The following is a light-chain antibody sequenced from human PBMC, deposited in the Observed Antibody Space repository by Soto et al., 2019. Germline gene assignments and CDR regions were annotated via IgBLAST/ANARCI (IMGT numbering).Light chain of an antibody. Sequence: SYELTQPPSVSVSPGQTATITCSGDNLGDRYAYWYQQKPGRSPIVVIYQDRKRPSEIPERFSGYNSGNTATLTISGTQAMDEADYYCQTWDGGTRVIFGGGTKVTVL. CDR3: QTWDGGTRVI. CDR1: NLGDRY. J-gene: IGLJ2*01. CDR2: QDR. V-gene: IGLV3-1*01.